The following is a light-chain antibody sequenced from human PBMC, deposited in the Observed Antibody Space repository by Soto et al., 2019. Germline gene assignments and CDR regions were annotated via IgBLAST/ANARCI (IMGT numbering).Light chain of an antibody. CDR1: QGVSNSY. CDR3: QEYGSSPRT. J-gene: IGKJ1*01. V-gene: IGKV3-20*01. CDR2: GAS. Sequence: EVVLTQSPGTLSLSPGERVTLSCRASQGVSNSYVAWYQQKPGQAPSLLMYGASSRATGIPDRCSGSGSGTDITLTISRLEPEDFAMYDCQEYGSSPRTFGQATKVEVK.